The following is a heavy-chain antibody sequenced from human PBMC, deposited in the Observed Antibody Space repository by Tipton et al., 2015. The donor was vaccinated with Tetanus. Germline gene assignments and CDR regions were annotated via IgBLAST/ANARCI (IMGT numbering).Heavy chain of an antibody. D-gene: IGHD6-6*01. CDR3: ARDQARRARGWNYFDY. Sequence: LRLFCTVSGGSISSGGYYWSWIRQHPGKGLEWIGDIYYSGSTYYNPSLKSRVTISVDTSKNQFSLKLNSVTAADTAVYYCARDQARRARGWNYFDYWGQGTLVTVSS. J-gene: IGHJ4*02. CDR2: IYYSGST. V-gene: IGHV4-31*02. CDR1: GGSISSGGYY.